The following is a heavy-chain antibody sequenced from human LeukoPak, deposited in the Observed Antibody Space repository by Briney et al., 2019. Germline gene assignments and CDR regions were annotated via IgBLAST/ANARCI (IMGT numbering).Heavy chain of an antibody. D-gene: IGHD4-23*01. CDR2: IWYDGSNK. J-gene: IGHJ4*02. CDR3: ARDSTVVTRMSY. V-gene: IGHV3-33*01. Sequence: GGSLRLSCAASGFTFSSYGMHWVRQAPGKGLEWVAVIWYDGSNKYYADSVKGRFTISRDNSKNSLYLQMNSLRAEDTAVYYCARDSTVVTRMSYWGQGTLVTVSS. CDR1: GFTFSSYG.